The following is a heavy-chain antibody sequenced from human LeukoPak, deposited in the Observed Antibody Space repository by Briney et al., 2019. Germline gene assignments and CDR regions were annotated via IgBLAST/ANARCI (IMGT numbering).Heavy chain of an antibody. CDR1: GGSISSGDYY. D-gene: IGHD3-10*01. V-gene: IGHV4-30-4*01. J-gene: IGHJ4*02. CDR2: IYYSGST. CDR3: ARGTNYYGSGDY. Sequence: KPSQTLSLTCTVSGGSISSGDYYWSWIRQPPGKGLEWIGYIYYSGSTYYNPSLKSRVTISVDTPKNQFSLKLTSVTAADTAVYYCARGTNYYGSGDYWGQGTLVTVST.